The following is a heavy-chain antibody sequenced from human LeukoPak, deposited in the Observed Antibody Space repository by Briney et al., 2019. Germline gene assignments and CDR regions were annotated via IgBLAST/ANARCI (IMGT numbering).Heavy chain of an antibody. V-gene: IGHV3-23*01. CDR2: ISGSGGST. CDR3: AKDTAEYVSSSGAFDI. D-gene: IGHD6-6*01. CDR1: GFTFSSYA. Sequence: GGSLRLSCAGSGFTFSSYAMSWVRQAPGKGLEWVSGISGSGGSTYYADSVKGRFTISRDKSKNTLYLQMNSLRAEDTAIFYCAKDTAEYVSSSGAFDIWGQGTMVTVSS. J-gene: IGHJ3*02.